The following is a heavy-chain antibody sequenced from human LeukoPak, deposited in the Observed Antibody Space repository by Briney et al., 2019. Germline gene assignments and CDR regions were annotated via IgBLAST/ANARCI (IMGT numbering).Heavy chain of an antibody. CDR3: ASLEMATDY. CDR1: AYSFTSYW. Sequence: HGESLKISCKGSAYSFTSYWISWVRQMPGKGLEWMGRIDPSDSYTNYSPSFQGRVTISADKSISTAYLQWAGLKASDTAMYYCASLEMATDYWGQGTLVTVSS. CDR2: IDPSDSYT. V-gene: IGHV5-10-1*01. D-gene: IGHD5-24*01. J-gene: IGHJ4*02.